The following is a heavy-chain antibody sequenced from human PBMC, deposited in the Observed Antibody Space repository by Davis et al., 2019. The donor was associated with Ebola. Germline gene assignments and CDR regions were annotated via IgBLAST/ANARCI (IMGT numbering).Heavy chain of an antibody. CDR2: ISGSGGST. J-gene: IGHJ4*02. Sequence: PGGSLRLSCAASGFTFSSYAMSWVRQAPGKGLEWVSAISGSGGSTYYADSVKGRFTISRDNSKNTLYLQMNSLRAEDTAVYYCAKDQFGYDSSGYYYVYLDYWGQGTLVTVSS. CDR3: AKDQFGYDSSGYYYVYLDY. V-gene: IGHV3-23*01. CDR1: GFTFSSYA. D-gene: IGHD3-22*01.